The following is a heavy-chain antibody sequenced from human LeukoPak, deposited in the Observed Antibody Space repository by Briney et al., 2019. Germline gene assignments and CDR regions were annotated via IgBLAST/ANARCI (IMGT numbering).Heavy chain of an antibody. V-gene: IGHV3-11*04. CDR2: ISSSGTTI. D-gene: IGHD3-22*01. CDR1: GFTFSDYY. CDR3: ARDSSYYYDSSALKY. Sequence: PGGSLRLSCAASGFTFSDYYMSWIRQAPGKGLEWVSFISSSGTTIYYADSVKGRFTTSRDNAKNSLYLQMNSLRAEDTAVYYCARDSSYYYDSSALKYWGQGTLVTVSS. J-gene: IGHJ4*02.